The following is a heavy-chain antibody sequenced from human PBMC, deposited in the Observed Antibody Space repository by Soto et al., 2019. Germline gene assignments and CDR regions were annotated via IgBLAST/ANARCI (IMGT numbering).Heavy chain of an antibody. J-gene: IGHJ4*02. Sequence: EVQLVESGGGLVQPGGSLRLSCAASGLTFSSYSMNWVRPAPGKGLEWVSYISSSSSTISYAASVKGRFTISRDNAKNSLYLQMNSLRAEDTAVYYWARPIYDFWSGYYFIPSTGFDYWGQAPRVTVSS. CDR1: GLTFSSYS. D-gene: IGHD3-3*01. CDR2: ISSSSSTI. CDR3: ARPIYDFWSGYYFIPSTGFDY. V-gene: IGHV3-48*01.